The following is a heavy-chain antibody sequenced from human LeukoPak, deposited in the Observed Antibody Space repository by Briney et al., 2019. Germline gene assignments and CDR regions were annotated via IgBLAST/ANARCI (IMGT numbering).Heavy chain of an antibody. V-gene: IGHV4-59*01. CDR1: GGSLTNYY. CDR3: ARVSYDSSGIDY. J-gene: IGHJ4*02. D-gene: IGHD3-22*01. CDR2: IYYSGST. Sequence: SETLSLTCTVSGGSLTNYYWSWIRQPPGERLEWIGYIYYSGSTDYNPSLKSRVTMSVDTSKNQFSLKLNSVTPADTAVYYCARVSYDSSGIDYWGQGTLVTVSS.